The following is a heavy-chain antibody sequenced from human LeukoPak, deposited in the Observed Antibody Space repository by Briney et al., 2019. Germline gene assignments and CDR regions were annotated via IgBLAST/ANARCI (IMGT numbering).Heavy chain of an antibody. J-gene: IGHJ6*02. D-gene: IGHD3-3*01. CDR1: GDSINSLAL. Sequence: SETLSLTCTVSGDSINSLALWSWVRQPPGKGLEWIGEMYLSGTTHSNPSVKSRVTISVDTSKNQFSLKLSSVTAADTAVYYCARAWYYDFWSGYGPYGMDVWGQGTTVTVSS. CDR3: ARAWYYDFWSGYGPYGMDV. CDR2: MYLSGTT. V-gene: IGHV4-4*02.